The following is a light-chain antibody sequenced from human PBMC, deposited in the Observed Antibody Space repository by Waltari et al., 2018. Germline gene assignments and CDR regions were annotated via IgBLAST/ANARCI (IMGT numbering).Light chain of an antibody. Sequence: SALTQPASVSGSPGQSITISCTATSSDIDTYNYVPWYQQHPAKAPKLIIYGVTNRPSGVSSRFSGSGSGRTASLTISGLQAEDEADYYCSAYSGTKNRVLFGGGTKVTVL. V-gene: IGLV2-14*03. CDR3: SAYSGTKNRVL. CDR2: GVT. CDR1: SSDIDTYNY. J-gene: IGLJ2*01.